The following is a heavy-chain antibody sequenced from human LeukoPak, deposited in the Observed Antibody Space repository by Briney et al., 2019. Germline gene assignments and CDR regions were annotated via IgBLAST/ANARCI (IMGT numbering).Heavy chain of an antibody. V-gene: IGHV3-74*01. J-gene: IGHJ4*02. CDR3: AKDIGGAVAGTLVY. D-gene: IGHD6-19*01. CDR2: INNDGTYT. CDR1: GFTFMGYW. Sequence: GGSLRLSCAASGFTFMGYWMHWVRQAPGKGLVWLSRINNDGTYTANADSVKGRFSISRDNAKNTLYLQMNSLRAEDTALYYCAKDIGGAVAGTLVYWGRGTLVTVSS.